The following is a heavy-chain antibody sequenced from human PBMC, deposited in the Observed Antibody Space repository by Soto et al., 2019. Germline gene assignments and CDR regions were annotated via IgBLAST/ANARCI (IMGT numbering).Heavy chain of an antibody. V-gene: IGHV4-4*02. D-gene: IGHD3-3*01. CDR1: GDSISNNYW. Sequence: PSETLSLTCDVSGDSISNNYWWACVRQFPGEGLQWIGEIFHSGSTNYNPPLKNRVNISVDKSNNRFSLMLRSVTAADTAVYYCTRGDFWSGSDYWGQGIQVTVSS. J-gene: IGHJ4*02. CDR2: IFHSGST. CDR3: TRGDFWSGSDY.